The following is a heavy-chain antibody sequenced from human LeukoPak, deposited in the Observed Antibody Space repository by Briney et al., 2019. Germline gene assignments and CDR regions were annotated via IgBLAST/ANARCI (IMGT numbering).Heavy chain of an antibody. V-gene: IGHV1-2*02. D-gene: IGHD3-3*01. CDR3: ARGIPSFTLFGVVIY. CDR1: GYNFPGYD. CDR2: INPNNGGT. J-gene: IGHJ4*02. Sequence: ASVKVSCKTSGYNFPGYDIHWVRQAPGHGPEWMGLINPNNGGTEYAQRFQGRVTMTRDTSISIAFMELSGLRSDDTAVYYCARGIPSFTLFGVVIYWGQGTAVTVSS.